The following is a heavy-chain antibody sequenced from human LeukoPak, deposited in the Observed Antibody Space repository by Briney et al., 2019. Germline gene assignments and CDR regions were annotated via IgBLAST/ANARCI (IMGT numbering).Heavy chain of an antibody. J-gene: IGHJ4*02. Sequence: GGSLRLSCAASGFTFSSYAMTWVRQAPGKGLEWVSGIDGRGGSIYYADSVKGRFTISRDNSKNTLYLQMDSLRAEDTAIYYCAKELASLWLTKYWGQGTLVTVFS. CDR3: AKELASLWLTKY. CDR2: IDGRGGSI. V-gene: IGHV3-23*01. CDR1: GFTFSSYA. D-gene: IGHD2-21*01.